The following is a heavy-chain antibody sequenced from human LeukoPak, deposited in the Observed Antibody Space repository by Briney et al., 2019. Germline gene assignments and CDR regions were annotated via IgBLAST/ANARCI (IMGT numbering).Heavy chain of an antibody. J-gene: IGHJ4*02. V-gene: IGHV3-7*04. CDR2: IKEDGGEK. D-gene: IGHD6-19*01. CDR1: GFSFSGYW. Sequence: GGSLRLSCAASGFSFSGYWMSWVRQSPGKGLEWVANIKEDGGEKYYVDSVEGRFTISRDNAKNSLYLQINSLRDDDTAVYFCARGSGWLDYWGQGTLVTVSS. CDR3: ARGSGWLDY.